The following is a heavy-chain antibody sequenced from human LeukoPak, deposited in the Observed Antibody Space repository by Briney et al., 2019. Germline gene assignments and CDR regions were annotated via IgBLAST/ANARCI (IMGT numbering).Heavy chain of an antibody. CDR3: ARDAAYGDYTIDY. Sequence: ASVKVSCKASGGTFSSYAISWVRQAPGQGLEWMGGIIPIFGTANYAQKFQGRVTITADESTSTAYMELSSLRSDDTAVYYCARDAAYGDYTIDYWGQGTLVTVSS. CDR1: GGTFSSYA. D-gene: IGHD4-17*01. V-gene: IGHV1-69*13. J-gene: IGHJ4*02. CDR2: IIPIFGTA.